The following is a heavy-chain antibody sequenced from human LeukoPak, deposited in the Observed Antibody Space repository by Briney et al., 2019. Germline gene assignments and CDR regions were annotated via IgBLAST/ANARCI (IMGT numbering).Heavy chain of an antibody. CDR3: ARGAGGDDAFDI. CDR1: GFTFSSYS. J-gene: IGHJ3*02. CDR2: ISSSSSYI. V-gene: IGHV3-21*01. Sequence: PGGSLRLSCAASGFTFSSYSMNWVRQAPGKGLEWVSSISSSSSYIYYADSVKGRFTISRDNAKNSLYLQMNSLRAEDTAVYYCARGAGGDDAFDIWGQGTMVTVSS. D-gene: IGHD3-16*01.